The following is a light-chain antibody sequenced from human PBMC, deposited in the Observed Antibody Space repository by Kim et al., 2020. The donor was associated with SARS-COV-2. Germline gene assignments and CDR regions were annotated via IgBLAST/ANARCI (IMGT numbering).Light chain of an antibody. J-gene: IGLJ1*01. CDR2: QDD. CDR3: QAWDSSTHNYV. CDR1: NMGDEG. V-gene: IGLV3-1*01. Sequence: QSASICCSGYNMGDEGVYWYQQSPGQAPVVVIYQDDQRPSGIPERFSGSNSGNTATLTISRTQAMDEADYYCQAWDSSTHNYVFGARTKVTVL.